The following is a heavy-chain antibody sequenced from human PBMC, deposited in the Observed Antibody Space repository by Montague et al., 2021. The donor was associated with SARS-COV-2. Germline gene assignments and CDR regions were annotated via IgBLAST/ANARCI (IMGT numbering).Heavy chain of an antibody. Sequence: TLSLTCTVSGGSISSGSYYWSWIRQPAGKGLEWIGRIYTSGSTNYNPSLKSRVTISVDTSKNQFSLKLSSVTAADTAVYYCARVGVGAMVRGVIPAYYYYGMDVWGQGTTVTDSS. CDR3: ARVGVGAMVRGVIPAYYYYGMDV. CDR1: GGSISSGSYY. V-gene: IGHV4-61*02. J-gene: IGHJ6*02. D-gene: IGHD3-10*01. CDR2: IYTSGST.